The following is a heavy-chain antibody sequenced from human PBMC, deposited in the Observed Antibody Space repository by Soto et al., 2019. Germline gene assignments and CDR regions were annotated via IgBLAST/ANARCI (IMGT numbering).Heavy chain of an antibody. V-gene: IGHV3-30*18. CDR2: ISYDGSNK. CDR1: GFTFSSYG. J-gene: IGHJ4*02. Sequence: GGSLRLSCAASGFTFSSYGMHWVRQAPGKGLEWVAVISYDGSNKYYADSVKGRFTISRDNSKNTLYLQMNSLRAEDTDEYYCAKDSGYSYGYPRGIIDYWGQGTLVTVSS. CDR3: AKDSGYSYGYPRGIIDY. D-gene: IGHD5-18*01.